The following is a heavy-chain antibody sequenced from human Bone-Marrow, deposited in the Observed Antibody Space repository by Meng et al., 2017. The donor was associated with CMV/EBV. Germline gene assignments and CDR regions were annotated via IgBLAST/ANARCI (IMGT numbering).Heavy chain of an antibody. V-gene: IGHV4-34*01. J-gene: IGHJ5*02. CDR1: GGSFSGYY. CDR3: VSGGYCSTTNCYPNWFDP. D-gene: IGHD2-2*01. Sequence: ESLRLSCAVYGGSFSGYYWSWIRQPPGKGLEWIGEINHSGSTNYNPSLKSRVTISVDTSKNQFSLKLSSMTAADTAVYYCVSGGYCSTTNCYPNWFDPWGQGTLVTVSS. CDR2: INHSGST.